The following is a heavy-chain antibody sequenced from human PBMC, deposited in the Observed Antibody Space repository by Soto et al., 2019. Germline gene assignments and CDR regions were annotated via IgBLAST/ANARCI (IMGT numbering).Heavy chain of an antibody. CDR2: IIPMYGPA. Sequence: QVPLVQSGTEVRKPGSSVKVSCKASGVTFSSYAINWVRQAPGQGLEWMGGIIPMYGPAKYAQRIQGRVTITAGEATSTVYMELSSLTSQDTAVYSCARVTSMVRGVIDKGFDPWGHGTLVTVSS. V-gene: IGHV1-69*01. CDR3: ARVTSMVRGVIDKGFDP. J-gene: IGHJ5*02. CDR1: GVTFSSYA. D-gene: IGHD3-10*01.